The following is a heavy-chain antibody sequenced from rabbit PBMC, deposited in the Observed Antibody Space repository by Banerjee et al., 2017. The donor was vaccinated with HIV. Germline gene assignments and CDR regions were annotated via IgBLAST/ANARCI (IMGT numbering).Heavy chain of an antibody. D-gene: IGHD8-1*01. Sequence: QSLEESGGDLVKPGASLTLTCTASGFSFSRNYAMCWVRQAPGKGLEWIACIGTGSGNTYYASWAKGRFTISKTSSTTVTLQMTSLTAADTATHFCASDDAGSSGWTFYLWGQGTLSPS. V-gene: IGHV1S40*01. CDR3: ASDDAGSSGWTFYL. CDR1: GFSFSRNYA. CDR2: IGTGSGNT. J-gene: IGHJ4*01.